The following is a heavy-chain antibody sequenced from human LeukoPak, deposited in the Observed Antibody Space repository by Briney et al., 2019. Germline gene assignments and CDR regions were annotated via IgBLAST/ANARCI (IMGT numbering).Heavy chain of an antibody. D-gene: IGHD2-2*01. V-gene: IGHV1-69*06. CDR2: IIPIFGTA. CDR3: ARLLRDKVVPAATLYYYYYYMDV. Sequence: ASVKVSCKASGGTFSSYAISWVRQAPGQGLEWMGGIIPIFGTANYAQKFQGRVTITADKSTSTAYMELSSLRSDDTAVYYCARLLRDKVVPAATLYYYYYYMDVWGKGTTVTVSS. J-gene: IGHJ6*03. CDR1: GGTFSSYA.